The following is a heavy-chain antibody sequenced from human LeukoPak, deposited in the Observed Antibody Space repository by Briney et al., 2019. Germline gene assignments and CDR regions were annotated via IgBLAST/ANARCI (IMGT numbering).Heavy chain of an antibody. Sequence: GGSLRLSCAASGFTFSSYGMHWVRQAPGKGLEWVAVISYDGSNKYYADSVKGRFTISRGNSKNTLYLQMNSLRAEDTAVYYCAKSGVYDSSGYYFDYWGQGTLVTVSS. D-gene: IGHD3-22*01. CDR1: GFTFSSYG. CDR3: AKSGVYDSSGYYFDY. CDR2: ISYDGSNK. J-gene: IGHJ4*02. V-gene: IGHV3-30*18.